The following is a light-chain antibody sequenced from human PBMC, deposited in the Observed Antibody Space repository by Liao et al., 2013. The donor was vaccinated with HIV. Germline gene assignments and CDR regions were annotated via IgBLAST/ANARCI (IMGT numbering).Light chain of an antibody. CDR1: NIGSKS. J-gene: IGLJ1*01. CDR2: YDS. V-gene: IGLV3-21*01. CDR3: QAWDTTVTTYV. Sequence: SYELTQPPSVSVAPGKTARITCGGNNIGSKSVHWYQQKPGQAPVLVIYYDSDRPSGIPERFSASNSGNTATLTISATQAMDEADYYCQAWDTTVTTYVFGTGTKVTVL.